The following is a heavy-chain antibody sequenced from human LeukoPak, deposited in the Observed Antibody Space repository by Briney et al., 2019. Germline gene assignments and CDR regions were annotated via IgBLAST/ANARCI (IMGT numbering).Heavy chain of an antibody. CDR3: ARDPSGWHYFDY. V-gene: IGHV4-59*01. Sequence: PSETLSLTCTVSGDSISSYYWSWIRQPPGKALEWIAYISYSGSTNYNPSLKSRVTMSVDTPKNQFSLNLSSVTAADTAVYYCARDPSGWHYFDYWGQRTLVTVSS. CDR1: GDSISSYY. CDR2: ISYSGST. J-gene: IGHJ4*02. D-gene: IGHD6-19*01.